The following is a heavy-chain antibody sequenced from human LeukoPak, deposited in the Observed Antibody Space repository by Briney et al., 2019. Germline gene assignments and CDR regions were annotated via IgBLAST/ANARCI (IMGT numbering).Heavy chain of an antibody. CDR3: ARHGDYYDSSGYYDY. CDR1: GYTFTGYY. D-gene: IGHD3-22*01. Sequence: ASVKVSCKASGYTFTGYYMHWVRQAPGQGLEWMGWINPNSGGTNYAQKFQGRVTMTRDTSISTAYMELSRLRSDDTAVYYCARHGDYYDSSGYYDYWGQGTLVTVSS. V-gene: IGHV1-2*02. J-gene: IGHJ4*02. CDR2: INPNSGGT.